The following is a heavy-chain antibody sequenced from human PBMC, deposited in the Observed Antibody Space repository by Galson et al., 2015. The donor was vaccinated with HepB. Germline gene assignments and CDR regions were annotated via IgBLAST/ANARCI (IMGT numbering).Heavy chain of an antibody. CDR2: ITYDGSKQ. V-gene: IGHV3-30*04. CDR3: AREEGIRFYDWAIPVSCFQY. D-gene: IGHD3-9*01. Sequence: SLRPSCGTSGITSRSYAMHRVRPAPGKGLEWVAIITYDGSKQFYGDAVKGRFTATRDDSKNTVYLEMNSLTTADTAIYYCAREEGIRFYDWAIPVSCFQYWGQGTLAIVSS. J-gene: IGHJ4*02. CDR1: GITSRSYA.